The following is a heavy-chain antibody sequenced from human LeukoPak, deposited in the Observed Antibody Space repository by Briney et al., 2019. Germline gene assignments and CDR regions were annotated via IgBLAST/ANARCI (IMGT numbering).Heavy chain of an antibody. CDR3: ARDELAYCGGDCPLYFDY. CDR1: GGTFSSYA. J-gene: IGHJ4*02. D-gene: IGHD2-21*01. Sequence: ASVKVSCKASGGTFSSYAISWVRQAPGQGLEWMGRIIPILGIANYAQKFQGRVTITADKSTSTAYMELSSLRSEDTAVYYCARDELAYCGGDCPLYFDYWGQGTLVTVS. CDR2: IIPILGIA. V-gene: IGHV1-69*04.